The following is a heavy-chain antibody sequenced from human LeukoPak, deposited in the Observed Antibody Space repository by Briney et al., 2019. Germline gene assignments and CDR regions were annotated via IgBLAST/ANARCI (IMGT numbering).Heavy chain of an antibody. CDR1: GFSFSSYT. J-gene: IGHJ4*02. CDR2: MKEDGSDV. Sequence: GGSLRLSCVASGFSFSSYTMSWVRQAPGKGLEWVAKMKEDGSDVYYVDSVKGRFTICRDNAKNSLCLQMSSLRVEDAAVYYCARGGARYLDNWGQGSLVTVSS. D-gene: IGHD1-14*01. V-gene: IGHV3-7*03. CDR3: ARGGARYLDN.